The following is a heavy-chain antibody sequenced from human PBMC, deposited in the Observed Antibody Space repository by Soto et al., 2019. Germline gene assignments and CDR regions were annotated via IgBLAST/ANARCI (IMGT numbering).Heavy chain of an antibody. D-gene: IGHD6-19*01. J-gene: IGHJ4*02. CDR2: MNPNSGTT. CDR1: GYTFTSYD. Sequence: QVQLVQSGAEVKKPGASVKVSCKASGYTFTSYDINWVRQATGQGLEWMGWMNPNSGTTGDAQKCQGRVTMTRNTSISTAYMELSSLRSEDTAVSYCARERTVAGNDYWGQGTLVTVSS. V-gene: IGHV1-8*01. CDR3: ARERTVAGNDY.